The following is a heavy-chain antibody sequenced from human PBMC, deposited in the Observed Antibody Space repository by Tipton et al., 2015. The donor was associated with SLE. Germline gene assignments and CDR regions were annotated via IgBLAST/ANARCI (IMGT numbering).Heavy chain of an antibody. V-gene: IGHV4-39*01. CDR2: IHYSGST. CDR1: GGSISSSSYY. Sequence: TLSLTCTVSGGSISSSSYYWGWIRQPPGKGLEWIGSIHYSGSTSSNSSLESRVTISIDTSKSQFSLKLSSVTASDMAEYYCAGTSSSGWYVIDYWGQGTLVTVSS. CDR3: AGTSSSGWYVIDY. J-gene: IGHJ4*02. D-gene: IGHD6-19*01.